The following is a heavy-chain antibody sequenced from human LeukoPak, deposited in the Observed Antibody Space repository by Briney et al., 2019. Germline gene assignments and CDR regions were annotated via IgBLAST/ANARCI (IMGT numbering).Heavy chain of an antibody. CDR2: ISSSSSYI. CDR3: ARGAAEYYYGSGSPNHDAFDI. Sequence: TGGSLRLSCAASGFIFSNAVMSWVRQAPGEGLEWVSSISSSSSYIYYADSVKGRFTISRDNAKNSLYLQMNSLRAEDTAVYYCARGAAEYYYGSGSPNHDAFDIWGQGTMVTVSS. J-gene: IGHJ3*02. CDR1: GFIFSNAV. D-gene: IGHD3-10*01. V-gene: IGHV3-21*01.